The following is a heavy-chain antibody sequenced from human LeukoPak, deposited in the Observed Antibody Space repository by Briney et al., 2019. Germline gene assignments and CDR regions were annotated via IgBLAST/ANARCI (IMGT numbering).Heavy chain of an antibody. CDR1: GFTFSDYY. V-gene: IGHV3-7*01. J-gene: IGHJ5*02. CDR2: TNQDGSRE. D-gene: IGHD6-19*01. Sequence: GGSLRLSCAASGFTFSDYYMNWIRQAPGKGLEWVANTNQDGSREKYADSVRGRFTVSRDNAKNSVYLQMNSLGVEDTAIYYCARDSGWTFDPWGQGTLVTVSS. CDR3: ARDSGWTFDP.